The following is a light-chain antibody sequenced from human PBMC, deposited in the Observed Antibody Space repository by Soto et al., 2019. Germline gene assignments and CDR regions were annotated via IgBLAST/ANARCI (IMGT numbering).Light chain of an antibody. V-gene: IGKV3-15*01. Sequence: EIVLTQSPGTLSLSPGERATLSCRASQTVSSSYLAWYQQKPGQAPRLLIHGASARATGIPARFSGSGSGTEFTLTISSLQSEDFAVYYCQQYNNRPPWTFGQGTKVDIK. CDR1: QTVSSSY. J-gene: IGKJ1*01. CDR3: QQYNNRPPWT. CDR2: GAS.